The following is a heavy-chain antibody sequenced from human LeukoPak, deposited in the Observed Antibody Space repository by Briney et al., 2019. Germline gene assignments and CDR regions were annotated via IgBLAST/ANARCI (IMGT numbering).Heavy chain of an antibody. D-gene: IGHD3-3*01. Sequence: ASVKVSCKASGYTFTSYYMHWVRQAPGQGLEWMGIINPSGGSTSYAQKFQGRVTITADKSTSTAYMELSSLRSEDTAVYYCARVTIFGVVSLGRDYYGMDVWGQGTTVTVSS. CDR3: ARVTIFGVVSLGRDYYGMDV. CDR2: INPSGGST. CDR1: GYTFTSYY. V-gene: IGHV1-46*01. J-gene: IGHJ6*02.